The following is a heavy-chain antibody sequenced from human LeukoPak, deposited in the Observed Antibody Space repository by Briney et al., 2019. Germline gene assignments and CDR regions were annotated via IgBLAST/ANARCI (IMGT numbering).Heavy chain of an antibody. J-gene: IGHJ4*02. CDR3: ASSIAAAGRD. CDR1: GFTFSSYS. CDR2: ISSSSSTI. V-gene: IGHV3-48*01. D-gene: IGHD6-13*01. Sequence: PGGSLRLSCAASGFTFSSYSMNWVRQAPGKGLEWVSYISSSSSTIYYADSVKGRFTISRDNAKNSLYLPMNSLRAEDTAVYYCASSIAAAGRDWGQGTLVTVSS.